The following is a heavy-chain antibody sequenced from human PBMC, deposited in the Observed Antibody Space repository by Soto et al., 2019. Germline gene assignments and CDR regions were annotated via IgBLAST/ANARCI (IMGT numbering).Heavy chain of an antibody. CDR1: GFTFSTYW. Sequence: PGGSLRLSCAASGFTFSTYWMSWVRQAPGKGLEWVANIKPDGREKWYVDSVKGRFTISRDNAKKSVYLQMNSLRAEDTAVYYCARGDYYDSSGPFSDAFDIWGQGTMVTVSS. V-gene: IGHV3-7*04. CDR3: ARGDYYDSSGPFSDAFDI. D-gene: IGHD3-22*01. CDR2: IKPDGREK. J-gene: IGHJ3*02.